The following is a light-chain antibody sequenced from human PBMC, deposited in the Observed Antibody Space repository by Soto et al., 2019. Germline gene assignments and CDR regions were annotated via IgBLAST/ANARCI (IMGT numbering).Light chain of an antibody. CDR3: RQYNTYSWT. V-gene: IGKV1-5*01. CDR1: QSISNL. Sequence: DVQMTQSPSTLSASIGERITISCRASQSISNLLAWYQQKPGKAPKLLIYDASTLESGVPSRFRGSGSGTEFTLTISSLQPEDFASYFRRQYNTYSWTFGQGTKVEIK. CDR2: DAS. J-gene: IGKJ1*01.